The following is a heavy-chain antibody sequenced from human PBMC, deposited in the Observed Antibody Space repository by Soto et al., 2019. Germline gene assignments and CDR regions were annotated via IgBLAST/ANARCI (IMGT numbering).Heavy chain of an antibody. J-gene: IGHJ4*02. D-gene: IGHD3-22*01. CDR3: ATVKSFRYYYDSSGYYDY. Sequence: ASVTVSCQVAGYTLTDLSMHWVRQAPGKGLEWMGGFDPEDGETIYAQKFQGRVTMTEDTSTDTAYMELSSLRSEDTAVYYCATVKSFRYYYDSSGYYDYWGQGTLVTVSS. CDR2: FDPEDGET. V-gene: IGHV1-24*01. CDR1: GYTLTDLS.